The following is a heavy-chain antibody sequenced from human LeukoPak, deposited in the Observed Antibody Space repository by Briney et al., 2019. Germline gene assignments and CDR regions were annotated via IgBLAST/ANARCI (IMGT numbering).Heavy chain of an antibody. Sequence: GASVKVSCKVSGYTLTELSMHWVRQAPGKGLEWMGGFDPEDGETIYAQKFQGRVTMTEDTSTDTAHMELSSLRSEDTAVYYCATIRRITIFGVVTAGYWGQGTLVTVSS. D-gene: IGHD3-3*01. CDR3: ATIRRITIFGVVTAGY. CDR1: GYTLTELS. CDR2: FDPEDGET. V-gene: IGHV1-24*01. J-gene: IGHJ4*02.